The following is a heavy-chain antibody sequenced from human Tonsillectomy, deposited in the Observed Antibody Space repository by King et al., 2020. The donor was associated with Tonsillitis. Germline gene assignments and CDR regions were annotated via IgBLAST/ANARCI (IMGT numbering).Heavy chain of an antibody. CDR3: TRGPDYGGNSEMAGNWFDP. CDR1: GYPFTSYY. CDR2: INPSGGST. J-gene: IGHJ5*02. V-gene: IGHV1-46*03. D-gene: IGHD4-23*01. Sequence: VQLVQSGAEVKKPGASVKVSCKASGYPFTSYYMHWVRQAPGQGLEWMGIINPSGGSTRYAQKFQGRVTMTRDTSTSTVYMELNSLKSEDTAVYYCTRGPDYGGNSEMAGNWFDPWGQGTLVTVSS.